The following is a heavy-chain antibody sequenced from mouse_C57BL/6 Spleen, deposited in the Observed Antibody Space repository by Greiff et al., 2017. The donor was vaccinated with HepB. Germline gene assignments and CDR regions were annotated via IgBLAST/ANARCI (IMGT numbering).Heavy chain of an antibody. D-gene: IGHD2-3*01. V-gene: IGHV1-52*01. J-gene: IGHJ1*03. CDR3: ARSYDYWYFDV. CDR1: GYTFTSYW. CDR2: IDPSDSET. Sequence: QVQLKQPGAELVRPGSSVKLSCKASGYTFTSYWMHWVKQRPIQGLEWIGNIDPSDSETHYNQKFKDKATLTVDKSSSTAYMQLSSLTSEDSAVYYCARSYDYWYFDVWGTGTTVTVSS.